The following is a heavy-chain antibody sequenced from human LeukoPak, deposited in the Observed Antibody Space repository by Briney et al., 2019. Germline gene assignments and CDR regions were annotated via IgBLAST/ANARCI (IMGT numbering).Heavy chain of an antibody. CDR1: GGSIGHFH. CDR3: ARGRESYGFNYWFDP. CDR2: LYYSGST. V-gene: IGHV4-59*01. J-gene: IGHJ5*02. D-gene: IGHD5-18*01. Sequence: SETLSLTCTVSGGSIGHFHWSWIRQPPGKGLEWIGFLYYSGSTNYNPSLKGRVTMAVDTSTNQFSLKLSSVTAADTAVYYCARGRESYGFNYWFDPWGQGTLVSVSS.